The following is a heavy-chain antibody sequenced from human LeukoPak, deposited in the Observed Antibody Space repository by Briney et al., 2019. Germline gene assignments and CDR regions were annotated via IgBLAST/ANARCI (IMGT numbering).Heavy chain of an antibody. V-gene: IGHV3-30*18. J-gene: IGHJ4*02. CDR2: ISYDGSNK. Sequence: PGGSLRLSCAASGFTFSSYGMHWVRQAPGKGLEWVAVISYDGSNKYYADSVKGRFTISRDDSKNTLYLQMNSLRAEDTAVYYCAKAGVGSSWFFDYWGQGTLVTVSS. CDR3: AKAGVGSSWFFDY. CDR1: GFTFSSYG. D-gene: IGHD6-13*01.